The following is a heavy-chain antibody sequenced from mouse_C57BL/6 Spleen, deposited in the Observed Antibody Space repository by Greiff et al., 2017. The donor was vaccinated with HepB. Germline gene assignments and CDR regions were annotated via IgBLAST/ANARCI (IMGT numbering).Heavy chain of an antibody. CDR3: ARAGSWGGSSYGYYAMDY. J-gene: IGHJ4*01. Sequence: EVQLQQSGPELVKPGASVKISCKASGYTFTDYYMNWVKQSHGKSLEWIGDINPNNGGTSYNQKFKGKATLTVDKSSSTAYMELRSLTSEDSAVYYCARAGSWGGSSYGYYAMDYWGQGTSVTVSS. D-gene: IGHD1-1*01. CDR1: GYTFTDYY. V-gene: IGHV1-26*01. CDR2: INPNNGGT.